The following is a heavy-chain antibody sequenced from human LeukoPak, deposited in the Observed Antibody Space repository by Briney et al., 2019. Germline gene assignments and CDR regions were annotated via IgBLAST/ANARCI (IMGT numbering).Heavy chain of an antibody. CDR3: TRRWYYDGSGYYDY. CDR2: VYYSGST. CDR1: GGSISSSSYY. J-gene: IGHJ4*02. Sequence: SETLSLTCTVSGGSISSSSYYWGWIRQPPGKGLEWIGSVYYSGSTYYNPSLKSRVTISVDTSKNQFSLKLNSVTAADTAVYYCTRRWYYDGSGYYDYWGQGTLVTVSS. V-gene: IGHV4-39*01. D-gene: IGHD3-22*01.